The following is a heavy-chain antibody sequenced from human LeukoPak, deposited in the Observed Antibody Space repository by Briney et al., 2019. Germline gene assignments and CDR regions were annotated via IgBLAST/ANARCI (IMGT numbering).Heavy chain of an antibody. CDR1: GFTFSSYA. CDR2: INHSGST. J-gene: IGHJ4*02. V-gene: IGHV4-34*01. Sequence: GSLKLSCAASGFTFSSYAMSWIRQPPGKGLEWIGEINHSGSTNYNPSLKSRVTISVDTSKNQFSLKLSSVTAADTAVYYCAREEYSSSPAMWYWGQGTLVTVSS. CDR3: AREEYSSSPAMWY. D-gene: IGHD6-6*01.